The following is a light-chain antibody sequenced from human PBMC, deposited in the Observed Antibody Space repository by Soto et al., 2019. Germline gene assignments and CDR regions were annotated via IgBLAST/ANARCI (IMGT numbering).Light chain of an antibody. J-gene: IGLJ2*01. Sequence: QSALTQPASVSGSPGQSITISCTGTSSDIGGYNYVSWYQHHPGKAPKLMIYDVSNRPSGLSNRFSGSKSGNTASLTISGLQAEDEADYYCSSYTGGNSHVVFGGGTKLPS. CDR1: SSDIGGYNY. V-gene: IGLV2-14*03. CDR2: DVS. CDR3: SSYTGGNSHVV.